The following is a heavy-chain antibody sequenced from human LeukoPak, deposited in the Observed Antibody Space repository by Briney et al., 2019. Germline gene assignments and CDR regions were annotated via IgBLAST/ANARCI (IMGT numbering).Heavy chain of an antibody. V-gene: IGHV4-30-4*01. CDR2: IYYGGST. CDR1: GGSISSGDYY. Sequence: PSETLSLTCTVSGGSISSGDYYWSWIRQPPGKGLEWIGYIYYGGSTSYDPSHKSRVTISVDTSKNQFSLKLSSVTAADTAVYYCARQADDSSSSLVYFDYWGQGTLVTVSS. CDR3: ARQADDSSSSLVYFDY. D-gene: IGHD6-6*01. J-gene: IGHJ4*02.